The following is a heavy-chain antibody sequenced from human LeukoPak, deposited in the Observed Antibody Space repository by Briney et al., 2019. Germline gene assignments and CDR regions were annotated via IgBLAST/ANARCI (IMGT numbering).Heavy chain of an antibody. Sequence: GESLKISCKGSGYSFTSYWIGWVRQMPGKGLEWMGIIYPGDSDTRYSPSFQGQVTISVDKSINTAYLQWNSLKASDTAMYFCARRGGSSSLRPRDFYFMDVWGKGTTVTVSS. CDR3: ARRGGSSSLRPRDFYFMDV. CDR1: GYSFTSYW. D-gene: IGHD6-13*01. J-gene: IGHJ6*03. V-gene: IGHV5-51*01. CDR2: IYPGDSDT.